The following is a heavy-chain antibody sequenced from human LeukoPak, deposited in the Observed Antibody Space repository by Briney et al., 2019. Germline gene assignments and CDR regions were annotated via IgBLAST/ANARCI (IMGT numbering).Heavy chain of an antibody. CDR1: GFTVSSNY. V-gene: IGHV3-66*04. CDR3: ARHPFATPFDY. D-gene: IGHD2-15*01. J-gene: IGHJ4*02. Sequence: GGSLRLSCAASGFTVSSNYMSWVRQAPGKGLEWVSVIYSGGSTYYADSVKGRFTISRDNSKNTLYLQMNSLRAEDTAVYYCARHPFATPFDYWGRGTLLTVSS. CDR2: IYSGGST.